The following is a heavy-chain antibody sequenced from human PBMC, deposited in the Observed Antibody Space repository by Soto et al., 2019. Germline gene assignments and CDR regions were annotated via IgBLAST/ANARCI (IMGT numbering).Heavy chain of an antibody. CDR1: GFNFNDAW. CDR3: TTALRWELTPLDY. D-gene: IGHD3-10*01. V-gene: IGHV3-15*01. Sequence: DVQLVESGGGLVEPGGSLGLSCAASGFNFNDAWMSWVRQAPGKGLEWVGRIRSNAHGGTSDYAASVKGRFTFSRDDSTNTLYVQMNSLKSEDTAVYYWTTALRWELTPLDYWGQGTLVTVSS. J-gene: IGHJ4*02. CDR2: IRSNAHGGTS.